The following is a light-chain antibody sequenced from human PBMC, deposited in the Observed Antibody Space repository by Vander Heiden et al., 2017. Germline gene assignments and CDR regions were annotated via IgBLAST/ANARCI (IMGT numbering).Light chain of an antibody. Sequence: DIVMTPSPDSLAVSLGERATIICSSSQRVLYSSNNKNYLAWYQQKSRQPPKLIIYGASTRESGVHDRCSGGGSWKDFTPTSSSLQAEDVADYYCQQYYSTPPTFGRGTKLEIK. V-gene: IGKV4-1*01. CDR3: QQYYSTPPT. CDR1: QRVLYSSNNKNY. CDR2: GAS. J-gene: IGKJ2*01.